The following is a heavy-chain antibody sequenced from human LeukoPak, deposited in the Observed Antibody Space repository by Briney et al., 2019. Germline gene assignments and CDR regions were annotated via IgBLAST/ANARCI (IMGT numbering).Heavy chain of an antibody. Sequence: NPSETLSLTCTVSGGSISSSSYYWGWIRQPPGKGLEWIGSIYYSGSTYYNPSLKSRVTISVDTSKNQFSLKLSSVTAADTAVYYCARHLPVDYDYVWGSYRENWFDPWGQGTLVTVSS. CDR1: GGSISSSSYY. CDR2: IYYSGST. D-gene: IGHD3-16*02. V-gene: IGHV4-39*01. J-gene: IGHJ5*02. CDR3: ARHLPVDYDYVWGSYRENWFDP.